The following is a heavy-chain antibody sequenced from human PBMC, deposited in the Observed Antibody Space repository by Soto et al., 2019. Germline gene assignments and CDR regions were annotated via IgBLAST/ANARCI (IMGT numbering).Heavy chain of an antibody. V-gene: IGHV4-38-2*01. CDR3: ARGRYDSSGYYSIWMIRFDY. CDR2: IYHSGST. CDR1: GYSSSSGYY. Sequence: SETLSLTCAVSGYSSSSGYYWGWIRKPPGKGLDWIGSIYHSGSTYYNPSLKSRVTISVDTSKNQFSLKLSSVTASDTAVYYCARGRYDSSGYYSIWMIRFDYWVQGTLV. D-gene: IGHD3-22*01. J-gene: IGHJ4*02.